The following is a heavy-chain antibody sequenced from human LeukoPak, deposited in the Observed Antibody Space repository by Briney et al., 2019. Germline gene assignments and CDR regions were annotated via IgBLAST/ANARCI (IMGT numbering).Heavy chain of an antibody. J-gene: IGHJ4*02. CDR2: ISWNSGSI. CDR3: AKDGN. V-gene: IGHV3-9*01. Sequence: PGGSLRLSCAASGFTFDDYATHWVRQAPGKGLEWVSGISWNSGSIGYADSVKGRFTISRDNAKNSLYLQMNSLRAEDTALYYCAKDGNWGQGTLVTVSS. CDR1: GFTFDDYA.